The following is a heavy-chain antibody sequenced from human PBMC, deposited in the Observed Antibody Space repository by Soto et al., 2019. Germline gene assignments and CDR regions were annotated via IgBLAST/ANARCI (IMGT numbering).Heavy chain of an antibody. D-gene: IGHD2-2*01. CDR3: ARDIGREYCSSTSCYVPDAFDI. Sequence: GGSLRLSCAASGFTFSSYWMSWVRQAPGKGLEWVANIKQDGSEKYYVDSVKGRFTISRDNAKNSLYLQMNSLRAEDTAVYYCARDIGREYCSSTSCYVPDAFDIWGQGTMVTVSS. J-gene: IGHJ3*02. V-gene: IGHV3-7*01. CDR2: IKQDGSEK. CDR1: GFTFSSYW.